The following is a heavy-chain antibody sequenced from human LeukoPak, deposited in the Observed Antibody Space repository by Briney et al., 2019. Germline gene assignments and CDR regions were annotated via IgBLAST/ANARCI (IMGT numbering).Heavy chain of an antibody. V-gene: IGHV3-48*01. Sequence: GGSLRLSCAASGFTFSSYSMNWVRQAPGKGLEWISNISSSGNTVYYANSVKGRFTISRDNAKNSLYLQLNSLRAEDTAVYYCAREDIPGRVTTILPDWGQGTLVTVSS. CDR2: ISSSGNTV. J-gene: IGHJ4*02. CDR1: GFTFSSYS. D-gene: IGHD5-12*01. CDR3: AREDIPGRVTTILPD.